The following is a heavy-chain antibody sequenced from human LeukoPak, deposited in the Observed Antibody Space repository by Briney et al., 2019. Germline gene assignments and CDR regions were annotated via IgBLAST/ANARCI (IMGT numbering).Heavy chain of an antibody. Sequence: SETLSLTCTVSGGSVSSYYWSWIRQPPGKGLEWIGYIYYSGSTNYNPSLKSRVTISVDTSKNQFSLKLSSVTAADTAVYYCASSHRPNDPVITSDYMDVWGKGTTVTVSS. D-gene: IGHD3-10*01. V-gene: IGHV4-59*02. J-gene: IGHJ6*03. CDR1: GGSVSSYY. CDR3: ASSHRPNDPVITSDYMDV. CDR2: IYYSGST.